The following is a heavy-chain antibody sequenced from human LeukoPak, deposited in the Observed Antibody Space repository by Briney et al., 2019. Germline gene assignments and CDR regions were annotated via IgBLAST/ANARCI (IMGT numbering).Heavy chain of an antibody. J-gene: IGHJ5*02. CDR1: GGSISSSY. CDR3: ARHTSKTYSSSSDWFDP. V-gene: IGHV4-4*09. CDR2: IYSSGTT. D-gene: IGHD6-6*01. Sequence: SETLSLTCTVSGGSISSSYWSWIRQPPGKRLEWIGYIYSSGTTNYNPSLKSRPTISVDTSKNQFSLNLNSVTAADTAVYYCARHTSKTYSSSSDWFDPWGPGTLVTVSS.